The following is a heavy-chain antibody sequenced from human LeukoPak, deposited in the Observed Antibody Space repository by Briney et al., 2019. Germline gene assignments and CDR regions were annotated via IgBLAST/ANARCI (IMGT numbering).Heavy chain of an antibody. V-gene: IGHV4-59*08. CDR1: GGSISSYY. CDR3: ARRNYYDSSGSHAFDI. Sequence: PSETLSLTCTVSGGSISSYYWSWIRQPPGKGLEWIGYIYYSGSTNYNPSLKSRVTISVDTSKNQFSLKLSSVTAADTAVYYCARRNYYDSSGSHAFDIWGQGTMVTVSS. J-gene: IGHJ3*02. D-gene: IGHD3-22*01. CDR2: IYYSGST.